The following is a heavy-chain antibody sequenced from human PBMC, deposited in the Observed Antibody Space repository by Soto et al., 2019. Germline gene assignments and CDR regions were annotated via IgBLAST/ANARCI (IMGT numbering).Heavy chain of an antibody. CDR2: ISYDGSNK. D-gene: IGHD6-19*01. CDR3: AGVLVAVAGSRYYGMDV. J-gene: IGHJ6*02. V-gene: IGHV3-30-3*01. Sequence: LRLSCAASGFTFSSYAMHWVRQAPGKGLEWVAVISYDGSNKYYADSVKDRFTISRDNSKNMLYLQMNSLRAEDTAVYYCAGVLVAVAGSRYYGMDVWGQGTTVTVSS. CDR1: GFTFSSYA.